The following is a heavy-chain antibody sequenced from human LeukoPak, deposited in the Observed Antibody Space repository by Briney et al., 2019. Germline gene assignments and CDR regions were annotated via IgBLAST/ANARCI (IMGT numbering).Heavy chain of an antibody. V-gene: IGHV4-4*09. Sequence: SETLSLTCTVSGGSISSYYWSWIRQPPGKGLEWIGYIYTSGSTNYNPSLKSRVTISVDTSKDQFSLKLSSVTAADTAVYYCARITVVKAYYYYYMDVWGKGTTVTVSS. CDR1: GGSISSYY. CDR3: ARITVVKAYYYYYMDV. J-gene: IGHJ6*03. CDR2: IYTSGST. D-gene: IGHD4-23*01.